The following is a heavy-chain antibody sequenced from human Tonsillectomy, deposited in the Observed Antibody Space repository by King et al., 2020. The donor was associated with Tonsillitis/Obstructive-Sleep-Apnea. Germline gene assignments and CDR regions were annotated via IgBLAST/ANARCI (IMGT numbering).Heavy chain of an antibody. J-gene: IGHJ4*02. CDR1: GFTFSSYA. CDR2: ISGSGGST. Sequence: VQLVESGGGLVQPGGSLRLSCAASGFTFSSYAMSWVRQAPGKGLEWVSAISGSGGSTYYADSVKGRFTITRDNSKNTLYLQMNSRRADDKAVYYCAKDFVTYYYDSSGYTGFGYWGQGTLVTVSS. D-gene: IGHD3-22*01. V-gene: IGHV3-23*04. CDR3: AKDFVTYYYDSSGYTGFGY.